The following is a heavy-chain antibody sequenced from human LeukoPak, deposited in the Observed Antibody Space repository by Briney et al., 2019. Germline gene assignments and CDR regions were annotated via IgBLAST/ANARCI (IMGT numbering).Heavy chain of an antibody. J-gene: IGHJ4*02. Sequence: GGSLRLSCAASGFTFSSYSMNWVRQAPGKGLEWVSSIGSTGAYIFYADSVKGRFTISRDNAKNSLYLQMDSLRAEDTAVYYCARDRWELLRSVDYWGQGTLVTVSS. V-gene: IGHV3-21*01. D-gene: IGHD1-26*01. CDR3: ARDRWELLRSVDY. CDR1: GFTFSSYS. CDR2: IGSTGAYI.